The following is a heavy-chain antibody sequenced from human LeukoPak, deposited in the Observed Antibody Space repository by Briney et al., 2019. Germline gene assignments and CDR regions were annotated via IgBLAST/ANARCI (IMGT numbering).Heavy chain of an antibody. J-gene: IGHJ4*02. CDR3: ARDSLGNSSSRGPN. CDR1: GGTFSSYA. Sequence: SVKVSCKASGGTFSSYAISWVRQAPGQGLEWMGRIIPILGIANYAQKFQGRVTITADKSTSTAYMELSSLRSEDTAVYYCARDSLGNSSSRGPNWGQGTLVTVSS. V-gene: IGHV1-69*04. CDR2: IIPILGIA. D-gene: IGHD6-13*01.